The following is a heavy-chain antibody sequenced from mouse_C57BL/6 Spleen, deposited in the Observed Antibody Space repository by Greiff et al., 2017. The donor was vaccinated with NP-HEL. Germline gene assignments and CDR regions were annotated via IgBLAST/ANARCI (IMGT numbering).Heavy chain of an antibody. J-gene: IGHJ3*01. Sequence: DVMLVESGGGLVKPGGSLKLSCAASGFTFSDYGMHWVRQAPEKGLEWVAYISSGSSTIYYADTVKGRFTISRDNAKNTLFLQMTRLRYETTAMYYCARPFICYDYVGLAYWGQGTLVTVSA. V-gene: IGHV5-17*01. CDR3: ARPFICYDYVGLAY. CDR2: ISSGSSTI. D-gene: IGHD2-4*01. CDR1: GFTFSDYG.